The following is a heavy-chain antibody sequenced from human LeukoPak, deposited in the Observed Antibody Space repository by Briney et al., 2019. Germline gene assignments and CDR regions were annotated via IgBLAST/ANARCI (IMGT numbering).Heavy chain of an antibody. Sequence: SVKVSCKASGYTFTGYYMHWVRQAPGQGLEWMGWINPNSGGTNYAQKFQGRVTMTRDTSISTAYVELRRLRCDDTAVYYCARDYCSGGSCYLGAFDIWGQGTMVTVSS. D-gene: IGHD2-15*01. CDR3: ARDYCSGGSCYLGAFDI. CDR1: GYTFTGYY. J-gene: IGHJ3*02. CDR2: INPNSGGT. V-gene: IGHV1-2*02.